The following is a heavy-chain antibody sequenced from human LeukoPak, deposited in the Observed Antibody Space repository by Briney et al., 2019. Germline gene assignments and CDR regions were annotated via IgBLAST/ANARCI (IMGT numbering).Heavy chain of an antibody. CDR3: ARPVVPAATDFDY. D-gene: IGHD2-2*01. CDR1: GYTFTGYY. Sequence: ASVKVSCKASGYTFTGYYMHWVRQAPGQGLEWMGWINPNSGGTNYAQKFQGRVTMTRDTSISTAYMELSRLRSDDTAVYYCARPVVPAATDFDYWGQGTLVTVSS. J-gene: IGHJ4*02. V-gene: IGHV1-2*02. CDR2: INPNSGGT.